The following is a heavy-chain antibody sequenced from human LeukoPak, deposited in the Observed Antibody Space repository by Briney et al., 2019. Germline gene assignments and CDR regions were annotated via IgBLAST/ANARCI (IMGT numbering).Heavy chain of an antibody. Sequence: ASVKVSCKASGYTFTDYYMHWVRQAPGQGLEWMGWINPNSGGTNYAQKFQGRVTMTRDTSISTAYMELSRLRSDDTAVYYCARGYFDWLHRQDEAFDIWGQGTMVTVSS. CDR3: ARGYFDWLHRQDEAFDI. CDR2: INPNSGGT. CDR1: GYTFTDYY. D-gene: IGHD3-9*01. V-gene: IGHV1-2*02. J-gene: IGHJ3*02.